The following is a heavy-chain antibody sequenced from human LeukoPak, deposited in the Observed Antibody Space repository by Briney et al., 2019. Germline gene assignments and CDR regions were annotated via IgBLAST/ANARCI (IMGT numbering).Heavy chain of an antibody. CDR1: GYTLTELS. V-gene: IGHV1-24*01. CDR2: FDPEDGET. CDR3: ATGGRIVGAYFDY. D-gene: IGHD1-26*01. J-gene: IGHJ4*02. Sequence: ASVKVSCKVSGYTLTELSMHWVRQAPGKGLGWMGGFDPEDGETIYAQKFQGRVTMTEDTSTDTAYMELSSLRSEDTAVYYCATGGRIVGAYFDYWGQGTLVTVSS.